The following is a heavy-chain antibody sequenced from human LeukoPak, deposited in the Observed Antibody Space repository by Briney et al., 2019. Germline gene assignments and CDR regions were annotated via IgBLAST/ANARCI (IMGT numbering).Heavy chain of an antibody. Sequence: GGSLRLSCAASGFTFSSYSMNWVRQAPGKGLEWVSYISSSSSTIYYADSVKGRFTISRDNDKNSLYLQMNSLRAEDTAVYYCARRYYDYVWGSYRFPRRGNYFDYWGQGTLVTVSS. CDR2: ISSSSSTI. CDR1: GFTFSSYS. CDR3: ARRYYDYVWGSYRFPRRGNYFDY. J-gene: IGHJ4*02. V-gene: IGHV3-48*01. D-gene: IGHD3-16*02.